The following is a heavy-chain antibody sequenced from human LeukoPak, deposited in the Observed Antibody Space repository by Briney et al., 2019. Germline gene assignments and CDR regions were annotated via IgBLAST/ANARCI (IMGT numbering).Heavy chain of an antibody. CDR3: ARVPGDY. J-gene: IGHJ4*02. V-gene: IGHV3-21*01. CDR1: GFTFSSYS. Sequence: GGSLRLSCAASGFTFSSYSMNWVRQAPGQGLEWVSSISSSSSFMYYADSVKGRFTISRDNAKNSLYLQMNSLRAEDTAVYYCARVPGDYWGQGTLVTVSS. CDR2: ISSSSSFM.